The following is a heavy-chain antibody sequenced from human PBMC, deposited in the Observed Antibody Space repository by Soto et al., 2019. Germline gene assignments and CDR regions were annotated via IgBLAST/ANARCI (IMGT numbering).Heavy chain of an antibody. CDR3: AEYYFDY. J-gene: IGHJ4*02. CDR1: GDSISSSHW. Sequence: SETLSLTCAVSGDSISSSHWWSWVRQPPGKGLEWIGYIFYSGSTYYNPSLKSRVTISVDTSKNQFSLKLSSVTAADTAVYYCAEYYFDYWGQGTLVTVSS. CDR2: IFYSGST. D-gene: IGHD6-6*01. V-gene: IGHV4-30-4*01.